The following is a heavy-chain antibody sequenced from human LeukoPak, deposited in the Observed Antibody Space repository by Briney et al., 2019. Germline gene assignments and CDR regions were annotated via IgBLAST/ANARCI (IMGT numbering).Heavy chain of an antibody. D-gene: IGHD5/OR15-5a*01. CDR3: ATLVSTRYYFDY. Sequence: SETLSLTCTVSDYSISSGYGYYWGWIRQPPGKGLEWIGNIYHSGITYYNHFNSSLKSRVTISIDTSKNQFSLRLTSMTAADTAVYFCATLVSTRYYFDYWGQGTLVTVSS. CDR2: IYHSGIT. J-gene: IGHJ4*02. V-gene: IGHV4-38-2*02. CDR1: DYSISSGYGYY.